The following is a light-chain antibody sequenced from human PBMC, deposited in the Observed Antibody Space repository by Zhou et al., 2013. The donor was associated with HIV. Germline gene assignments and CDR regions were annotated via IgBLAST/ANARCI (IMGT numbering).Light chain of an antibody. J-gene: IGKJ5*01. CDR2: DAS. V-gene: IGKV1-39*01. Sequence: DIQMTQSPSSLSASIGDRVTITCRASQTISRYLNWYQQKPGKAPKLLIYDASSVQSGVPSRFTGSGSGTDFTLTISSLQPEDFATYYCQQSYSTLITFGQGTRLDIK. CDR3: QQSYSTLIT. CDR1: QTISRY.